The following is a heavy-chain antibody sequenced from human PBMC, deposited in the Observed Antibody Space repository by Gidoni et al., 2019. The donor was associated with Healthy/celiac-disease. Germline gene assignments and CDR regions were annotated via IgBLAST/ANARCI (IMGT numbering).Heavy chain of an antibody. D-gene: IGHD2-15*01. CDR3: ALKGGVVAATLYYYGMDV. J-gene: IGHJ6*02. Sequence: QVQLVQSGAEVMKPGSSVKVSGKASGGTFSIDYISWVRQAPGKGLEWMGGIIPIFGTANYAQKFQGRVTITADESTSTAYMELSSLRSEDTAVYYCALKGGVVAATLYYYGMDVWGQGTTVTVSS. V-gene: IGHV1-69*01. CDR2: IIPIFGTA. CDR1: GGTFSIDY.